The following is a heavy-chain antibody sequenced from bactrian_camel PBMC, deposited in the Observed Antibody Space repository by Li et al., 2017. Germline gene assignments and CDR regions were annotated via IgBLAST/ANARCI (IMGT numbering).Heavy chain of an antibody. D-gene: IGHD4*01. Sequence: QVQLVESGGDSVQAGGYLRLSCVASGYTYRLGWFRHAPGKEREAVAAHYTGTATTYVADTVKGRFTISKDNAQNTLSLQKHSLKLEDSAMYYCAAGSETYDSPSAGPGPVCDYNYWGQGTQVTVS. J-gene: IGHJ4*01. V-gene: IGHV3S1*01. CDR2: HYTGTATT. CDR3: AAGSETYDSPSAGPGPVCDYNY. CDR1: GYTYR.